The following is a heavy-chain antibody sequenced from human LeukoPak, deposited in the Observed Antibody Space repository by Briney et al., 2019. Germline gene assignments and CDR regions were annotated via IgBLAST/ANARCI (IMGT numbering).Heavy chain of an antibody. J-gene: IGHJ5*02. Sequence: GGSLRLSCAASVFTFSDYYMSWIRQAPGKGLEWVSYISSSGSTIYYADSVKGRFTISRDNAKNSLYLQMHSLTAEDTAVYYCARDITNLLNWFDPWGQGTWSPSPQ. CDR1: VFTFSDYY. CDR2: ISSSGSTI. V-gene: IGHV3-11*01. D-gene: IGHD1-14*01. CDR3: ARDITNLLNWFDP.